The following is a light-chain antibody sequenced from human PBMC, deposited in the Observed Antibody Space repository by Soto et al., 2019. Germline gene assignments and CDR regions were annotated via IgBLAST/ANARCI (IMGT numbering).Light chain of an antibody. CDR3: AAWDDSLRALV. J-gene: IGLJ2*01. CDR1: SSNIGTNY. Sequence: QSVLTQPPSASGIPGQRVTISCSGGSSNIGTNYVSWYQRLPGTAPKLLIHRNNQRPSGVPDRFSGSRSGTSAPLAISGLRSEDEADYFCAAWDDSLRALVFGGGTKLTVL. V-gene: IGLV1-47*01. CDR2: RNN.